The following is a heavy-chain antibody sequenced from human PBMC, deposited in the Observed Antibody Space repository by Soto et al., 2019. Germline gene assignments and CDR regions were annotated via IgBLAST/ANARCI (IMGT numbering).Heavy chain of an antibody. D-gene: IGHD6-19*01. Sequence: QITLKESGPTLVKPTQTLTLTCTFSGFSLSSTRMAVGWIRQPPGKALEWLALIYWDDDKRYSPFLKSSLTITTDTSKNQVVLTMSTMDPVDTARYYCAHIVVAGLGYYFDYWGQGTLVTVSS. V-gene: IGHV2-5*02. J-gene: IGHJ4*02. CDR2: IYWDDDK. CDR3: AHIVVAGLGYYFDY. CDR1: GFSLSSTRMA.